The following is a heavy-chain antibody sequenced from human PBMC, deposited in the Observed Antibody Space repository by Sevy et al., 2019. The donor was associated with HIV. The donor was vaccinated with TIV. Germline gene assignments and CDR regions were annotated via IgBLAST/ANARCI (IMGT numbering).Heavy chain of an antibody. J-gene: IGHJ5*02. V-gene: IGHV4-4*07. D-gene: IGHD3-10*01. CDR3: ARDRAYYGSELDWFDP. CDR2: IYTSGST. Sequence: SETLSLTCTVSGGSISSYYWSWIRQPAGKGLEWIGRIYTSGSTNYNPSLKSRVTMSVDTSKNQFSLKLSSVTAADTAVYYCARDRAYYGSELDWFDPWGQGTLVTVSS. CDR1: GGSISSYY.